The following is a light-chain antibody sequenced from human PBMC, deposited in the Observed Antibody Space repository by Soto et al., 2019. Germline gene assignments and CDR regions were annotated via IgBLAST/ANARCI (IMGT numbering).Light chain of an antibody. J-gene: IGKJ1*01. CDR2: AAS. CDR1: QGIIDY. CDR3: QKYNSAPQT. Sequence: DIQMTQSPSSLSASVGDRVTITCRASQGIIDYLAWYQQKPGKAPKLLIYAASTLPSRVPSRFSGSGSGTDFTITISSLQPEDGATYYCQKYNSAPQTFGQGTKVEIK. V-gene: IGKV1-27*01.